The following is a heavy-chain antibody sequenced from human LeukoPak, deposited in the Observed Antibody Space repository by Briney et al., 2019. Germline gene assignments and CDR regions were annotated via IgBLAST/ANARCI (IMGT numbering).Heavy chain of an antibody. CDR1: GYTFTSYA. Sequence: ASVTVSCKASGYTFTSYAMNWVRQAPGQGLEWMGWINTNTGNPTYAQGFTGRFVFSLDTSVSTAYLQISSLKAEDTAVYYCAKTGYSYGYYYFDYWGQGTLVTVSS. CDR3: AKTGYSYGYYYFDY. V-gene: IGHV7-4-1*02. D-gene: IGHD5-18*01. J-gene: IGHJ4*02. CDR2: INTNTGNP.